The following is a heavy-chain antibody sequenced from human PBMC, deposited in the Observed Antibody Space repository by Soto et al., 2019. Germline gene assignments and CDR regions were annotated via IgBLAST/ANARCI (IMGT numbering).Heavy chain of an antibody. CDR3: AYVDTRGPFDS. D-gene: IGHD3-16*01. J-gene: IGHJ4*02. V-gene: IGHV4-59*01. Sequence: QVQLQESGPGLVRPSETLSLTCTVSGGSISSYYWSWIRQPPGKGLEWIGYIYNSGSTNYNPSRKSRVTISVDTSKNQFSLKLSSVTDADMAVYDCAYVDTRGPFDSWGQGTLVTVSS. CDR2: IYNSGST. CDR1: GGSISSYY.